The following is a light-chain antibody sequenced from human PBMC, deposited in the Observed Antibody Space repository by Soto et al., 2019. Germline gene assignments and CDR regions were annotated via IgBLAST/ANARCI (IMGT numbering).Light chain of an antibody. CDR1: QGISSY. CDR2: AAS. V-gene: IGKV1-9*01. CDR3: QQLNSYPLT. J-gene: IGKJ4*01. Sequence: DIQLTQSPSFLSASVGDRVTITCRASQGISSYLAWYQQKPGKAPKLLIYAASTLQSGVPSRFSGSGSGTEFTLTIISLQPEDFATDYCQQLNSYPLTFGGGTKVEIK.